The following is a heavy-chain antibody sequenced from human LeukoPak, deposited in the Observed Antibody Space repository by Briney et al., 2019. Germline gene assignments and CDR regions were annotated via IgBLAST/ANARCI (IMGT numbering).Heavy chain of an antibody. Sequence: DPSETLSLTCAVYGGSFSGYYWSWIRQPPGKGLEWIGEINHSGSTNYNPSLKSRVSISVDTSKNHIALKLTSVTASDTAVYFCVRRVGFYGSGSLNYFDPWGQGILVSVS. D-gene: IGHD3-10*01. CDR2: INHSGST. CDR1: GGSFSGYY. J-gene: IGHJ5*01. V-gene: IGHV4-34*01. CDR3: VRRVGFYGSGSLNYFDP.